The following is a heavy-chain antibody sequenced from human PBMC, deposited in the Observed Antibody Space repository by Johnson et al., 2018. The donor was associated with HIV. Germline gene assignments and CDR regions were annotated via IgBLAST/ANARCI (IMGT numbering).Heavy chain of an antibody. J-gene: IGHJ3*02. V-gene: IGHV3-15*01. CDR2: IKSETDGGTT. D-gene: IGHD2-15*01. CDR3: ATTDIVGAFDI. CDR1: GFTFTNAW. Sequence: VQLVESGGGLVQPGGSLRLSCAASGFTFTNAWMSWVRQASGKGLEWLGRIKSETDGGTTDYAAPVKDRFTISRDDSKNTLYMQMNSLKVADAAVYYCATTDIVGAFDIWGQGTMVTVSS.